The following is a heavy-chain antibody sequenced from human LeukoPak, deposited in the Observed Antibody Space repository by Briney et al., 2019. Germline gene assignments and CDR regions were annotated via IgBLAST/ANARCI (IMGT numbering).Heavy chain of an antibody. D-gene: IGHD3-22*01. CDR3: AFLTTADAFYI. V-gene: IGHV4-59*01. J-gene: IGHJ3*02. Sequence: SETLSLTCTVSGGSISNNFWTWIRQPPGKGLECIGFMYYSESASYNPSLNSRVTVSVDKSKNQISLKLSSVTAADTAVYYCAFLTTADAFYIWGQGTMVTVSS. CDR1: GGSISNNF. CDR2: MYYSESA.